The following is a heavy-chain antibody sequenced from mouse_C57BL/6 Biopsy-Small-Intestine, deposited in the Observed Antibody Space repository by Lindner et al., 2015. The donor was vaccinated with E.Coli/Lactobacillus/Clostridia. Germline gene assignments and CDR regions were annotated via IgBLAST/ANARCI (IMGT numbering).Heavy chain of an antibody. CDR1: GYSFTGYY. CDR2: INPRTGGT. J-gene: IGHJ3*01. Sequence: VQLQESGPELVKPGTSVKISCKAFGYSFTGYYIHWVRQSPEKSLEWIGEINPRTGGTTYNQKFKAKATLTVDKSSSTAFMQLKSLTSEDSGVYYCARDVYDGWFAYWGQGTLVTVSA. V-gene: IGHV1-42*01. D-gene: IGHD2-3*01. CDR3: ARDVYDGWFAY.